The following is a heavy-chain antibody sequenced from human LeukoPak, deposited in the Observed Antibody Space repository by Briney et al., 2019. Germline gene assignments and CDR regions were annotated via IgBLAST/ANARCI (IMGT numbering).Heavy chain of an antibody. J-gene: IGHJ5*02. CDR1: GGSFSGYY. D-gene: IGHD3-22*01. CDR2: INHSGST. CDR3: AREGTTYCDTSGYRPPSGS. Sequence: SETLSLTCAVYGGSFSGYYWSWIRQPPGKGLEWIGEINHSGSTNYNPSLKSRVTISVDTSKNQFSLKLSSVTAADTAVYYCAREGTTYCDTSGYRPPSGSWGQGTLVTVSS. V-gene: IGHV4-34*01.